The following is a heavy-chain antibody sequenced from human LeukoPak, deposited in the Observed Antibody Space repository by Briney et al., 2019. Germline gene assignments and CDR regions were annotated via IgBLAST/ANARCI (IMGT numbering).Heavy chain of an antibody. J-gene: IGHJ5*02. CDR2: IYHSGST. CDR3: AAYSNYDLRWFDP. V-gene: IGHV4-30-2*01. D-gene: IGHD4-11*01. Sequence: SQTLSLTCTVSGGSISSGGYYWSRIRQPPGKGLEWIGYIYHSGSTYYNPSLKSRVTISVDRSKNQFSLKLSSVTAADTAVYYCAAYSNYDLRWFDPWGQGTLVTVSS. CDR1: GGSISSGGYY.